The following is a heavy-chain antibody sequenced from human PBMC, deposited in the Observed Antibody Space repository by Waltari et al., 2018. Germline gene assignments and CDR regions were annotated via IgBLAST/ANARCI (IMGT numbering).Heavy chain of an antibody. CDR1: GFTFSNAW. CDR2: IKSKTDGGTT. V-gene: IGHV3-15*01. J-gene: IGHJ5*02. CDR3: TTGGDYGGWFDP. D-gene: IGHD4-17*01. Sequence: EVQPVESGGGLVKPGGSLRLSCAASGFTFSNAWISRVRLAPGKGREWVGRIKSKTDGGTTDYAAPVKGRFTISRDESKNTLYLQMNSLKTEDTAVYYCTTGGDYGGWFDPWGQGTLVTVSS.